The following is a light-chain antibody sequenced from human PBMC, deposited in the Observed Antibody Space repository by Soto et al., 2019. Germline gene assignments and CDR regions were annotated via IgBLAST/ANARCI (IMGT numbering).Light chain of an antibody. Sequence: EIVLTQSPGTLSLSPGERATLSCRASQSVSSRYLAWYQQKPCQAPRLLIYGASSRATGIPDKFSGIGSGTDFTLTINRLEPEDFAVYYGQQYGTSQRITFGQGTRLEIK. J-gene: IGKJ5*01. V-gene: IGKV3-20*01. CDR2: GAS. CDR3: QQYGTSQRIT. CDR1: QSVSSRY.